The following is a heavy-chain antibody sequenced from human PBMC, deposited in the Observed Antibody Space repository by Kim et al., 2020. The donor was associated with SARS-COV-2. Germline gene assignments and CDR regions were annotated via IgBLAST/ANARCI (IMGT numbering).Heavy chain of an antibody. V-gene: IGHV4-34*01. CDR3: ARTMYYGSGSYFWRKYGMDV. D-gene: IGHD3-10*01. J-gene: IGHJ6*02. CDR2: INHSGST. CDR1: GGSFSGYY. Sequence: SETLSLTCAVYGGSFSGYYWSWIRQPPGKGLEWIGEINHSGSTNYNPSLKSRVTISVDTSKNQFSLKLSSVTAADTAVYYCARTMYYGSGSYFWRKYGMDVWGQGTTVTVSS.